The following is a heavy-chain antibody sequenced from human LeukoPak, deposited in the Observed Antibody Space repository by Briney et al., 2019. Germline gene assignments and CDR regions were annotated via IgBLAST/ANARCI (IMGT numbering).Heavy chain of an antibody. Sequence: PGRSLRLPCEASGFTFSRYRMSWLRQAPGKGLEWVANINQDGSERHYADSVEGRFVISRDNDKNSLSLQIKSPRVEDTAVYYCARADSYSWYGTWGQGTLVTVSS. CDR3: ARADSYSWYGT. J-gene: IGHJ5*02. CDR2: INQDGSER. D-gene: IGHD5-12*01. CDR1: GFTFSRYR. V-gene: IGHV3-7*01.